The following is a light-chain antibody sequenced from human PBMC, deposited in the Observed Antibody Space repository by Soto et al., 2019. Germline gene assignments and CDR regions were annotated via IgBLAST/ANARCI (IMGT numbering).Light chain of an antibody. J-gene: IGLJ3*02. CDR3: SSYTRSSTWV. V-gene: IGLV2-14*01. CDR1: SSDVGGYNY. CDR2: EVS. Sequence: QSALTQPASVSGSPGQSITISCTGTSSDVGGYNYVSWYQQHPGKAPKLMIYEVSNRLSGVSNRFSGSKSGITASLTISGLQAEDEADYYCSSYTRSSTWVFGGGTKLTVL.